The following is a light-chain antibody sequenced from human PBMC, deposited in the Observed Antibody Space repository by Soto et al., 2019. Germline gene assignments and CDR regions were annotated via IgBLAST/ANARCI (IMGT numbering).Light chain of an antibody. J-gene: IGKJ2*01. CDR3: QQYHNWPPKYT. Sequence: EIVMTQSPATLSVSPGERATLSCRASQSVSNNLAWYQQKPGQAPRLIIYGAATRATGIPARFSGSGSGTEFTLTISSLQSEDFAVYYCQQYHNWPPKYTFGQGTKLQIK. CDR1: QSVSNN. CDR2: GAA. V-gene: IGKV3-15*01.